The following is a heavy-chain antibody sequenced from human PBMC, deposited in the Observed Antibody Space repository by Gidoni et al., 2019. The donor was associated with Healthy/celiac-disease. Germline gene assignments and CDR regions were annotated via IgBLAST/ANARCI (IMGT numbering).Heavy chain of an antibody. CDR3: ARDGDESWYWYFDL. V-gene: IGHV3-33*01. CDR1: GFTFSSYG. D-gene: IGHD7-27*01. CDR2: IWYDGSNK. Sequence: QVQLVESGGGVVQPGRSLRLSCAASGFTFSSYGMHWVRQAPGKGLAWVAVIWYDGSNKYYADSVKGRFTISRDNSKNTLYLQMNSLRAEDTAVYYCARDGDESWYWYFDLWGRGTLVTVSS. J-gene: IGHJ2*01.